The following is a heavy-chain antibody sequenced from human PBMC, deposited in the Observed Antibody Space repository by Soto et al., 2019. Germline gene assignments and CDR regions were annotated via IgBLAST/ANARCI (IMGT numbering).Heavy chain of an antibody. CDR1: GGSIRSGGYY. CDR3: AREPLD. V-gene: IGHV4-31*03. CDR2: VYYSGIT. Sequence: QVQLQESGPGLVKPSQTLSLTCSVSGGSIRSGGYYRTWLRQHPRKGLEWIGYVYYSGITYYNPSLKSRVTNSVDTSNNQFSLMLGSVTAADTAVYYGAREPLDWGQGTLVTVSS. J-gene: IGHJ4*02.